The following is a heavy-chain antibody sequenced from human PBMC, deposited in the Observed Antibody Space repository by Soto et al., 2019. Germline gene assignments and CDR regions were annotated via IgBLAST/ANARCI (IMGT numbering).Heavy chain of an antibody. V-gene: IGHV4-39*01. D-gene: IGHD2-2*01. J-gene: IGHJ4*02. Sequence: QLQLQESGPGLVKPSETLSLTCTVSGGSISSSSYYWGWIRQPPGKGLEWIGSIYYSGSTYYNPSLKSRVTISVDTSKNQFSLKLSSVTAADTAVYYCARHLEEEYQLLSGASNFDYWGQGTLVTVSS. CDR1: GGSISSSSYY. CDR3: ARHLEEEYQLLSGASNFDY. CDR2: IYYSGST.